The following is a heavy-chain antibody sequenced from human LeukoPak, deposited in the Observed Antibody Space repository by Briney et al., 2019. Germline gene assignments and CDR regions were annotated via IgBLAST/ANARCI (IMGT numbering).Heavy chain of an antibody. J-gene: IGHJ4*02. D-gene: IGHD3-10*01. Sequence: PGGSLRLSCAASRFTFNSHWMSWVRQAPGKGLEWVANIKQDGSEKYYVDSVKGRFTISRDNAKNSLYLQMNSLRAEDTAVYYCARNRYYYGSGSYYYFDYWGQGTLVTVSS. V-gene: IGHV3-7*01. CDR3: ARNRYYYGSGSYYYFDY. CDR2: IKQDGSEK. CDR1: RFTFNSHW.